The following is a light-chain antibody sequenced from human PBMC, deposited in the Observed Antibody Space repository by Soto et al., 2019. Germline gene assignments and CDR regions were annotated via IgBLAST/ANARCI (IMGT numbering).Light chain of an antibody. CDR1: SSDVGDYNY. V-gene: IGLV2-14*03. Sequence: QSALTQPASVSGSPGQSITISCTGTSSDVGDYNYVSWYQHHPGKAPKLMIYDVSVRPSGVSNRFSGSKSGSTASLTISGLQAEDEADYYCSSYTRSSTLYVFGTGTKVTVL. CDR2: DVS. J-gene: IGLJ1*01. CDR3: SSYTRSSTLYV.